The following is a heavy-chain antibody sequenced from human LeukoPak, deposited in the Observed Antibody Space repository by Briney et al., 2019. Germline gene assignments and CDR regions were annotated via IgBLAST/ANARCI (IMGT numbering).Heavy chain of an antibody. J-gene: IGHJ4*02. D-gene: IGHD3-22*01. Sequence: PGGSLRLSXSASGFTFGTHAMHWVRQAPGKGLEWVAFIRYDGSNKYYADSVKGRFTISRDNSKNTLYLQMNSLRAEDTAVYYCAKVGPYYDSSGYYYESMYYFDYWGQGTLVTVSS. CDR2: IRYDGSNK. CDR1: GFTFGTHA. V-gene: IGHV3-30*02. CDR3: AKVGPYYDSSGYYYESMYYFDY.